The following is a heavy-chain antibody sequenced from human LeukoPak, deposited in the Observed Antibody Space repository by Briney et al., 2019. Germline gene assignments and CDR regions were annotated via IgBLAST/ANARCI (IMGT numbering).Heavy chain of an antibody. J-gene: IGHJ4*02. CDR2: INHSGST. Sequence: SETLSLTCAVCGGSFSGYYWSWLRQPPGKGLEWIGEINHSGSTNYNPSLKSRVTISVDTSKNQFSLKLSSVTAADTAVYYCARVHSSSWYIVDYWGQGTLVTVSS. CDR3: ARVHSSSWYIVDY. D-gene: IGHD6-13*01. V-gene: IGHV4-34*01. CDR1: GGSFSGYY.